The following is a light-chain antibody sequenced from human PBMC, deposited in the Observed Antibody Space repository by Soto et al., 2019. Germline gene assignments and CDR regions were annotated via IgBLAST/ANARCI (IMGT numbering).Light chain of an antibody. CDR1: QTVTSN. CDR2: GAS. CDR3: QQYNDWPRT. J-gene: IGKJ1*01. Sequence: EIVMTQSPVTLSVSPGETDNLSCRASQTVTSNLAWYQQKPGRSPRLLLSGASTRATGIPARFSGSGSGTEFTLTISRLQSEDLAVYYCQQYNDWPRTFGQGTKV. V-gene: IGKV3-15*01.